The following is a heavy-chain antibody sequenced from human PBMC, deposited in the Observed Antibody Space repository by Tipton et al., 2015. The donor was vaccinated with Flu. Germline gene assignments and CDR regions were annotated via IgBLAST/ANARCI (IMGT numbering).Heavy chain of an antibody. J-gene: IGHJ2*01. Sequence: LRLSCAISGGGVSSRSAGWNWIRQTPSRGLEWLGRTYYKSKWYSHYAVSVKSRIIISPDTSKNQFTLQLSSVTPEDTAVYYCVRDRDNYGSNWYFDLWGRGTLVTVSS. D-gene: IGHD4/OR15-4a*01. CDR2: TYYKSKWYS. CDR1: GGGVSSRSAG. CDR3: VRDRDNYGSNWYFDL. V-gene: IGHV6-1*01.